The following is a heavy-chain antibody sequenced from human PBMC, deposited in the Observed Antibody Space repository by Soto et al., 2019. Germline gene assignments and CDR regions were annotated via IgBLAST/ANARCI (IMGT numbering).Heavy chain of an antibody. D-gene: IGHD6-19*01. V-gene: IGHV4-59*11. CDR3: AREYSSGWHNWFDP. Sequence: SETLSLTCAVYGESFSGHIWTWIRQTPGKGLEWIGYIYYSGSTNYNPSLKSRVTISVDTSKNQFSLKLRSVTAADTAVYYCAREYSSGWHNWFDPWGQGTLVTVSS. J-gene: IGHJ5*02. CDR1: GESFSGHI. CDR2: IYYSGST.